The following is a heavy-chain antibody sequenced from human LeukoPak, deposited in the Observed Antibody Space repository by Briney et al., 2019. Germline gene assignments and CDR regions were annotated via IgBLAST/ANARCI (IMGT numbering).Heavy chain of an antibody. CDR1: GGSINSYY. Sequence: SETLSLTCTVSGGSINSYYWSWIRQPPGKGLECIGHIYYTGSTYYKPSLESRVTISVDTSKNQFSLKLSSVTAADTALYYCAARECSSTSCFEGWFDPWGQGTLVTVSS. CDR3: AARECSSTSCFEGWFDP. D-gene: IGHD2-2*01. CDR2: IYYTGST. J-gene: IGHJ5*02. V-gene: IGHV4-59*12.